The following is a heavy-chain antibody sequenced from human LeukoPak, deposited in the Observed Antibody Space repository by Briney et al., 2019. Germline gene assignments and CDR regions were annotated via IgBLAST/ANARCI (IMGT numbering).Heavy chain of an antibody. D-gene: IGHD2-15*01. V-gene: IGHV1-2*02. CDR1: GYTFTGYY. Sequence: ASVKVSCKASGYTFTGYYMHWVRQAPGQGLEWMGWINPNSGGTNYAQKFQGRVTMTRDTSISTAYMELSRLRSDDTAVYYCARGPKGYCSGGSCYSSPKKYGVDVWGQGTTVTVSS. CDR2: INPNSGGT. CDR3: ARGPKGYCSGGSCYSSPKKYGVDV. J-gene: IGHJ6*02.